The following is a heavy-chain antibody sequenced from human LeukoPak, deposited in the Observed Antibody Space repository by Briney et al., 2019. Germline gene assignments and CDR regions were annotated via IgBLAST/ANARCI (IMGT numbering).Heavy chain of an antibody. J-gene: IGHJ4*02. Sequence: SETLSLSCAVSGGSISSGGYSWSWIRQPPGKGLEWIGYIYHSGSTYYNPSLKSRVTISVDRSKNQFSLKLSSVTAADTAVYYCARAGRANSSGYYYVFDYWGQGTLVTVSS. CDR2: IYHSGST. V-gene: IGHV4-30-2*01. CDR3: ARAGRANSSGYYYVFDY. CDR1: GGSISSGGYS. D-gene: IGHD3-22*01.